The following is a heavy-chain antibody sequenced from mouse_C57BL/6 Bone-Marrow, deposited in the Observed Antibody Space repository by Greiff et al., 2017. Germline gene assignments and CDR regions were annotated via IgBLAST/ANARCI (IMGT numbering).Heavy chain of an antibody. V-gene: IGHV3-6*01. CDR1: GYSITSGYY. J-gene: IGHJ2*01. D-gene: IGHD1-1*01. Sequence: EVQLQESGPGLVKPSQSLSLTCSVTGYSITSGYYWNWIRQFPGNKLEWMGYISYDGSNNYNPSLKNRISITRDTSKNQFFLKLNSVTTEDTATYYCARRWYYGSSLDYWGQGTTLTVSS. CDR2: ISYDGSN. CDR3: ARRWYYGSSLDY.